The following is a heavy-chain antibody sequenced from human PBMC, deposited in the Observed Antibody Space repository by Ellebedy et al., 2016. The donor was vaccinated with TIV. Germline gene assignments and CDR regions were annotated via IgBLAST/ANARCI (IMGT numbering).Heavy chain of an antibody. J-gene: IGHJ6*02. CDR1: GGTFSSYA. V-gene: IGHV1-69*13. CDR3: ARDQGHYYGSGSGPTYYYYAMDV. D-gene: IGHD3-10*01. CDR2: ITPIFGTA. Sequence: SVKVSCXASGGTFSSYAFSWVRQAPGQGLEWMGGITPIFGTANYAQKFQGRVTITADESTSTAYMELSSLRSEDTAVYYCARDQGHYYGSGSGPTYYYYAMDVWGQGTTVTVSS.